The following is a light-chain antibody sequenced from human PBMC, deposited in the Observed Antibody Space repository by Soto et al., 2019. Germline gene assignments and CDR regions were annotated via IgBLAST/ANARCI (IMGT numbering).Light chain of an antibody. J-gene: IGKJ1*01. CDR1: QSVSSN. V-gene: IGKV3-15*01. CDR3: QQYNNWWT. CDR2: GAS. Sequence: EIGMTQSPVTLSVSPGERATLSWRAGQSVSSNLAWYQQKPGQAPRLLIYGASTRATGIPARFTGSGSGTEFTLTISSLQFDDSAVYYCQQYNNWWTFGQGTTVDI.